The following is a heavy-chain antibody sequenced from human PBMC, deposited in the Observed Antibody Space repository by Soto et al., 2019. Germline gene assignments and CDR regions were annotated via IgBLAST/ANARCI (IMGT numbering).Heavy chain of an antibody. Sequence: SETLSLTCTVSGGSISSYYWSWIRQPPGKGLEWIGEINHSGSTNYNPSLKSRVTISVDTSKNQFSLKLSSVTAADTAVYYCARGCITMVRGVGSYYYYYYMDVWGKGTTVTVSS. CDR3: ARGCITMVRGVGSYYYYYYMDV. J-gene: IGHJ6*03. D-gene: IGHD3-10*01. CDR2: INHSGST. V-gene: IGHV4-34*01. CDR1: GGSISSYY.